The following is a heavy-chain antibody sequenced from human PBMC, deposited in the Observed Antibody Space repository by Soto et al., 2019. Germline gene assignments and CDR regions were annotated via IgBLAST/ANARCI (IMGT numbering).Heavy chain of an antibody. CDR3: ARDYGWAGSVGATEFDY. D-gene: IGHD1-26*01. CDR2: ISSSSSYI. V-gene: IGHV3-21*01. Sequence: EVQLVESGGGLVKPGGSLRLSCAASGFTFSSYSMNWVRQAPGKGLEWVSTISSSSSYIYYADSVKGRFTISRDNAKNSLYLQMNSLRAEDTAVYYCARDYGWAGSVGATEFDYWGQGTLVTVSS. CDR1: GFTFSSYS. J-gene: IGHJ4*02.